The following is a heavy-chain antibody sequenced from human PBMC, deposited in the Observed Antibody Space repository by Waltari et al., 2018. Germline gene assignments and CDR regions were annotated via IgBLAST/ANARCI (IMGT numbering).Heavy chain of an antibody. CDR3: AVPSFVSGYSD. J-gene: IGHJ4*02. D-gene: IGHD3-22*01. V-gene: IGHV3-7*01. CDR2: IKQDGSEK. Sequence: EVQLVESGGGLVQPGGSLRLYCAASGFTFSSYWMSWVRQAPGKGLEWVANIKQDGSEKYYVDSVKGRFTISRDNAKNSLYLQMNSLRAEDTAVYYCAVPSFVSGYSDWGQGTLVTVSS. CDR1: GFTFSSYW.